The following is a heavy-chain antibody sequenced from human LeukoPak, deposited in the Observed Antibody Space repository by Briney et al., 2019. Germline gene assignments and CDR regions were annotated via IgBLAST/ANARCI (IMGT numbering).Heavy chain of an antibody. CDR2: IYIGGST. D-gene: IGHD3-22*01. Sequence: GGSLRLSCAASGFTVSSNYMSWVRQAPGKGVEWVSVIYIGGSTYYADSVKGRFTISRDNSKNTLYLQMNSLRVEDTAVYYCAVDSRNYRGAFDIWGQGTMVTVSS. CDR3: AVDSRNYRGAFDI. J-gene: IGHJ3*02. CDR1: GFTVSSNY. V-gene: IGHV3-66*01.